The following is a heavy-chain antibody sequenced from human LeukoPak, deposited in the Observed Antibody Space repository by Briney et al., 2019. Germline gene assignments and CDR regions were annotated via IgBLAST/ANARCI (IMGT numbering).Heavy chain of an antibody. D-gene: IGHD3-22*01. Sequence: SQTLSLTCTVSGGSISSGTYYWSWIRQPAGKGLEWIGRIYTSGSTNYNPSLKSRITISLDTSKNQFSLKLSSVTAADTAVYYCARGPYYYDSSGSQYYFDYWGQGTLVTVSS. CDR2: IYTSGST. J-gene: IGHJ4*02. V-gene: IGHV4-61*02. CDR1: GGSISSGTYY. CDR3: ARGPYYYDSSGSQYYFDY.